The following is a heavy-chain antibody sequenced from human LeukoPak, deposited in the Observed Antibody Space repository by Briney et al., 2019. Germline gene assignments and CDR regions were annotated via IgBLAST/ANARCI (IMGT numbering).Heavy chain of an antibody. J-gene: IGHJ4*02. CDR3: AGGAGFLTDH. CDR1: GFTLSSFW. D-gene: IGHD6-19*01. CDR2: IKQDGREK. Sequence: GGSLRLSCAASGFTLSSFWMNWVRQAPGKGLEWVANIKQDGREKYYVDSVKDRFTISRDNAKNSLYLQMNSLRAEDSAVYYCAGGAGFLTDHWGQGTLLTVSS. V-gene: IGHV3-7*05.